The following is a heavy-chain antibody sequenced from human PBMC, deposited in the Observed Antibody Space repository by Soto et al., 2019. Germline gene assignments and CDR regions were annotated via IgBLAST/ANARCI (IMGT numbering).Heavy chain of an antibody. Sequence: QVQLVQSGAEVKKPGASVKVSCKASGYTFTSYDINWVRQATGQGLEWMGWMNPNSANTGYAQKFQGRVTMTRNTSISTAYTGLRSLRSAATAVYSCAREGVRGMDVWCQGTAVTGPS. D-gene: IGHD3-10*01. CDR2: MNPNSANT. J-gene: IGHJ6*02. V-gene: IGHV1-8*01. CDR1: GYTFTSYD. CDR3: AREGVRGMDV.